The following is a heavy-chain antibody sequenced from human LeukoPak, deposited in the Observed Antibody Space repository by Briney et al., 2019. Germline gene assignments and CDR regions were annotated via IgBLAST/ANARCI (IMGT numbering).Heavy chain of an antibody. D-gene: IGHD5-24*01. CDR2: IYSGGST. CDR3: AKGGTIFRDGNSFSPAY. V-gene: IGHV3-66*01. J-gene: IGHJ4*02. CDR1: GFTFSSNY. Sequence: PGGSLRLSCAASGFTFSSNYMSWVRQAPGKGLEWVSVIYSGGSTYYADSVKGRFTISRDNSKNTLYLQMNGLRAEDTAVYYCAKGGTIFRDGNSFSPAYWGQGTLVTVSS.